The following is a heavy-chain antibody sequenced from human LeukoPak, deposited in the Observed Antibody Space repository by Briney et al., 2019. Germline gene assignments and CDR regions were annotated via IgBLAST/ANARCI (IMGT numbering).Heavy chain of an antibody. CDR3: ARESTLNPDSGFFDS. CDR2: ISYDGSNT. V-gene: IGHV3-30-3*01. CDR1: GFTFNYYA. Sequence: HPGGSLRLSCAASGFTFNYYAMHWVRQAPGKGLEWVSFISYDGSNTYYTDSVKGRFTISRDNSKNTLYLQMNSLRAEDTAVYYCARESTLNPDSGFFDSWGQGTLVTVSS. J-gene: IGHJ5*01. D-gene: IGHD5-12*01.